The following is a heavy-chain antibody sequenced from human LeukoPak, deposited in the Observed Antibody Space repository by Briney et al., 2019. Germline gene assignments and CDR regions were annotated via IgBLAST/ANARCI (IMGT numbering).Heavy chain of an antibody. D-gene: IGHD2-15*01. V-gene: IGHV4-4*09. Sequence: KPSETLSLSCTVSGDSVSYGYWTWIRQSPGKGPEWIGYISDSGITDYNPSLKSRLTISVDTSNNKFSLNLHSVTAADTAVYHCAGRGHRYSRDWGQGILVTVSS. CDR2: ISDSGIT. CDR1: GDSVSYGY. CDR3: AGRGHRYSRD. J-gene: IGHJ1*01.